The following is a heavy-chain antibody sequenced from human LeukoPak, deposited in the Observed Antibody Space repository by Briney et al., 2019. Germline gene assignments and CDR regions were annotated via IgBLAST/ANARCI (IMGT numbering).Heavy chain of an antibody. V-gene: IGHV3-53*01. J-gene: IGHJ4*02. CDR3: ARVSYGSGSYLDY. D-gene: IGHD3-10*01. CDR2: IYSGGST. CDR1: GSTVSSNY. Sequence: GGSLRLSCAASGSTVSSNYMSWVRQAPGKGPEWVSVIYSGGSTYYADSVKGRFTISRDNSKNTLYLQMNSLRAEDTAVYYCARVSYGSGSYLDYWGQGTLVTVSS.